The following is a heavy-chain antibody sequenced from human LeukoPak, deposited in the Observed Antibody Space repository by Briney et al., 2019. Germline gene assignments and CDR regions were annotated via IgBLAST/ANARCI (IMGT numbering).Heavy chain of an antibody. Sequence: PSETLSLTCTVSGGSISSYYWSWIRQPPGKGLEWIGYIYYSGSTNYNPSLKSRVTISVDTSKNQFSLKLSSVTAADTAVYYCARERHYDSWSDHQGAFDIWGQGTMVTVSS. CDR1: GGSISSYY. D-gene: IGHD3-3*01. J-gene: IGHJ3*02. CDR3: ARERHYDSWSDHQGAFDI. CDR2: IYYSGST. V-gene: IGHV4-59*01.